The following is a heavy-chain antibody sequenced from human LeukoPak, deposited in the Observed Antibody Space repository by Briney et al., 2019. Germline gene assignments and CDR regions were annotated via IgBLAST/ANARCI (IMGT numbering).Heavy chain of an antibody. CDR2: IHYSDGA. CDR3: ATTKEDYYDASGYPDRFDP. CDR1: GGSISRSTYY. V-gene: IGHV4-39*01. D-gene: IGHD3-22*01. J-gene: IGHJ5*02. Sequence: PSETLSLTCIVSGGSISRSTYYWGWIRQPPGKGLEWIGSIHYSDGAYYNPSLKSRVTISLDSSKNQFSLRVSSVTAADTAVYHCATTKEDYYDASGYPDRFDPWGQGTLVTVSS.